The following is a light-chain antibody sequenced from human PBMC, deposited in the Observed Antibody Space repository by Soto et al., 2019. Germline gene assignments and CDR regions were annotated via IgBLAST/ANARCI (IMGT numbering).Light chain of an antibody. V-gene: IGKV3-20*01. CDR1: QSVSSSY. CDR2: VAS. Sequence: EIVLTQSPGTLSLSPGERATLSCRASQSVSSSYLAWYQQKPGQAPRLLIYVASSRATGIPDRFSGSGSGTDFPLAISRLEPEDFAVYYCQQYGSSPLTLGGGTKVEIK. J-gene: IGKJ4*01. CDR3: QQYGSSPLT.